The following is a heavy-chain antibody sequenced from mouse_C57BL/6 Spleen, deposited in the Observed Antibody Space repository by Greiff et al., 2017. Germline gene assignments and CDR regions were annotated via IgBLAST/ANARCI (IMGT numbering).Heavy chain of an antibody. V-gene: IGHV5-16*01. CDR2: INYDGSST. J-gene: IGHJ4*01. Sequence: EVKLMESEGGLVQPGSSMKLSCTASGFTFSDYYMAWVRPVPEKGLEWVANINYDGSSTYYLDSLKSRFIISRDNAKNILYLQMSSLKSEDTATYYCARDDYAMDYWGQGTSVTVSS. CDR1: GFTFSDYY. CDR3: ARDDYAMDY.